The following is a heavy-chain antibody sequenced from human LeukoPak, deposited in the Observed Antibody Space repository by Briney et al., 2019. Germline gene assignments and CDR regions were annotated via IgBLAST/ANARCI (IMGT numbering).Heavy chain of an antibody. Sequence: GSVKVSCKVSGYTLTELSMHWVRQAPGKGLEWMGGFDPEDGETIYAQKFQGRVTMTEDTSTDTAYMELSSLRSEDTAVYYCATGRFSSSPYYYYYYMDVWGKGTTVTVSS. J-gene: IGHJ6*03. D-gene: IGHD6-13*01. CDR3: ATGRFSSSPYYYYYYMDV. CDR2: FDPEDGET. V-gene: IGHV1-24*01. CDR1: GYTLTELS.